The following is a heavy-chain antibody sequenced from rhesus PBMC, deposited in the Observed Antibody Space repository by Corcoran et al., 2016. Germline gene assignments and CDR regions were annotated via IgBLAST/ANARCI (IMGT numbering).Heavy chain of an antibody. J-gene: IGHJ6*01. D-gene: IGHD3-9*01. CDR1: GGSFSGYY. CDR3: AREGSRSYRLDS. Sequence: QVQLQESGPGLVKPSETLSLTCAVSGGSFSGYYWGWIRQPPGEGVEGIGYISGSSGTPDYSPSLKSRVTISTDPSKNQFSLKLSSVTAADTAVYYCAREGSRSYRLDSWGQGVVVTVSS. CDR2: ISGSSGTP. V-gene: IGHV4-165*01.